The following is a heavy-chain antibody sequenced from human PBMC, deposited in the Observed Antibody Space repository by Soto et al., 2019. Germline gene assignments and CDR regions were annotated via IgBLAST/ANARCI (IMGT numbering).Heavy chain of an antibody. CDR2: VSHDGRNT. V-gene: IGHV3-30*18. CDR1: GFTFSDYA. J-gene: IGHJ4*02. D-gene: IGHD6-19*01. Sequence: VQLVESGGGMVQPGRSLRLSCAASGFTFSDYAMHWVRQAPGKGLEWVAVVSHDGRNTHYADSVKGRFTISRDSSKNTVLREMTSLRAEDTAGYYCAKGGRQWLVTSDFNYWGQGALVTVSS. CDR3: AKGGRQWLVTSDFNY.